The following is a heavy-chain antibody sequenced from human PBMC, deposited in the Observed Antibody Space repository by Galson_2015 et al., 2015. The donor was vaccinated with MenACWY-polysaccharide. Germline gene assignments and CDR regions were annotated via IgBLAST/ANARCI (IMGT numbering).Heavy chain of an antibody. D-gene: IGHD2-15*01. CDR2: IYSGGTT. CDR1: GFTVSSNY. V-gene: IGHV3-53*01. Sequence: SLRLSCAVSGFTVSSNYMSWVRQAPGKGLEWVSVIYSGGTTYYADSVKGRFTISRDDSKNTLYLQMNSLRAEDTAVYYCAARDCSGGSCYASFHHWGQGTPVTVSS. J-gene: IGHJ4*02. CDR3: AARDCSGGSCYASFHH.